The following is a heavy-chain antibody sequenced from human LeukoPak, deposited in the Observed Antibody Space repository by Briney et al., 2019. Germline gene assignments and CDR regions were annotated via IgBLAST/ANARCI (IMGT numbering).Heavy chain of an antibody. CDR1: GFTFSSYA. Sequence: GGSLRLSCAASGFTFSSYAMHWVRQAPGKGLEWVAVISYDGSNKYYADSVKGRFTISRDNSKNTLYLQMNSLRSEDTAVYYCARETRTTGTDYPDYFDYWGQGTLVTVSS. CDR2: ISYDGSNK. J-gene: IGHJ4*02. D-gene: IGHD1-1*01. CDR3: ARETRTTGTDYPDYFDY. V-gene: IGHV3-30-3*01.